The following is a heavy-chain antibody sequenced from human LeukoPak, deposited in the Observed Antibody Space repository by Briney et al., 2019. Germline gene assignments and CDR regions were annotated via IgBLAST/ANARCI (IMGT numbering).Heavy chain of an antibody. CDR1: GYTFTSYY. V-gene: IGHV1-46*01. CDR3: ARDSSPNHIWFGIQADAFDI. D-gene: IGHD3-10*01. CDR2: INPSGGST. Sequence: ASVKVSCKASGYTFTSYYMHWVRQAPGQGLEWMGIINPSGGSTSYAQKFQGRVTMTRDTSTSTVYMELSSLRSEDTAVYYCARDSSPNHIWFGIQADAFDIWGQGTMVTVSS. J-gene: IGHJ3*02.